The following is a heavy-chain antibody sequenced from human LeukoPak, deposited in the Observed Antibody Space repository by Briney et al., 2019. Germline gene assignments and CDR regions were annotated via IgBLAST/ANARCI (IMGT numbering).Heavy chain of an antibody. D-gene: IGHD5-18*01. V-gene: IGHV3-66*04. CDR2: IYSGGGT. CDR3: ARQWRGYSYEIDY. Sequence: GGSLRLSCAVSGLIVSTNYMSWVRQAPGKGLEWVSVIYSGGGTYYADSVRGRFTISRDNSKSTLYLQMNSLRAEDTAVYYCARQWRGYSYEIDYWGQGTLVTVSS. CDR1: GLIVSTNY. J-gene: IGHJ4*02.